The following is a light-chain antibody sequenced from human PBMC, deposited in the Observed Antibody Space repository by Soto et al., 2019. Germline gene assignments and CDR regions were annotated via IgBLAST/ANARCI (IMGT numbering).Light chain of an antibody. CDR1: QSVDSSF. CDR3: QQYVSSVT. J-gene: IGKJ1*01. Sequence: ENVLTQSPGSLSLSPGERATLSCRASQSVDSSFFAWYQQKPHQAPRLLSYGASNRATGIPDRFSGSGSGTDVTLTISRLEAEDFAVYYCQQYVSSVTFGQRMKVEIK. CDR2: GAS. V-gene: IGKV3-20*01.